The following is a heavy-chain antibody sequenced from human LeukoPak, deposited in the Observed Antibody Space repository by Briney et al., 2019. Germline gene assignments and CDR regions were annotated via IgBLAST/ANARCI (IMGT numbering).Heavy chain of an antibody. CDR1: GYSLTSYW. CDR3: AKLTPGRNNWFDP. Sequence: GESLKISCKGSGYSLTSYWIGWVRQMPGKGLEWMGIIYPGDSDTRYSPSFQGQVTISADKSISTAYLQWNSLRASDTAKYYCAKLTPGRNNWFDPWGQGTLVTVSS. CDR2: IYPGDSDT. V-gene: IGHV5-51*01. D-gene: IGHD2-15*01. J-gene: IGHJ5*02.